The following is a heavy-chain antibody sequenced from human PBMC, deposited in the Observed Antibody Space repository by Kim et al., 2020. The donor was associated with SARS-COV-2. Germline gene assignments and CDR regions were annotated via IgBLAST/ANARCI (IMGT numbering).Heavy chain of an antibody. V-gene: IGHV3-7*01. D-gene: IGHD2-2*01. J-gene: IGHJ2*01. Sequence: KAYIDCVKDRYTISRENAKNSMYLQMNSLRAEDTAVYYCASLPGEDWHFDLWGRGTLVTVSS. CDR2: K. CDR3: ASLPGEDWHFDL.